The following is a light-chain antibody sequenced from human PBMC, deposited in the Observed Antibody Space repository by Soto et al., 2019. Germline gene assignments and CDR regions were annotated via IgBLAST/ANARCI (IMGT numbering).Light chain of an antibody. Sequence: QSVLTQPPSASGSPGQSVTISCTGTSSDVGGYNYVSWYQHQPGKAPKVMIYEVTKRPSGVPDRFSGSKSGNTASLTVSGLQAEDEADYYCSSYAGSNHVVFGGGTKVTVL. CDR2: EVT. CDR1: SSDVGGYNY. CDR3: SSYAGSNHVV. V-gene: IGLV2-8*01. J-gene: IGLJ2*01.